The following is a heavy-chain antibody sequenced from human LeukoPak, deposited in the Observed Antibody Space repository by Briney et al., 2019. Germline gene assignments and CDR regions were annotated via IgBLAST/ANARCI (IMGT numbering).Heavy chain of an antibody. V-gene: IGHV4-30-4*01. J-gene: IGHJ4*02. CDR3: ARGRGDFWSGYSAFDY. CDR1: GVSISSGDYY. CDR2: IYYSGST. D-gene: IGHD3-3*01. Sequence: SETLSLTCTVSGVSISSGDYYWSWIRQPPGKGLEWIGYIYYSGSTYYNLSLKSRVTISVDTSKNQFSLKLSSVTAADTAVYYCARGRGDFWSGYSAFDYWGQGTLVTVSS.